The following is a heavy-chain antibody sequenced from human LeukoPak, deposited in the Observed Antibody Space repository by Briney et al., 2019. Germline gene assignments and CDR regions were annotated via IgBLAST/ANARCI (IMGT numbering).Heavy chain of an antibody. D-gene: IGHD3-3*01. CDR1: GGTFSSYA. CDR3: ARLPSFGVVTDDAFDI. J-gene: IGHJ3*02. Sequence: SVKVSCKASGGTFSSYAISWVRQAPGQGLEWMGRIIPIFGTANYAQKFQGRVTITTDESTSTAYMELSSLRSEDTAVYYCARLPSFGVVTDDAFDIWGQGTMVTASS. V-gene: IGHV1-69*05. CDR2: IIPIFGTA.